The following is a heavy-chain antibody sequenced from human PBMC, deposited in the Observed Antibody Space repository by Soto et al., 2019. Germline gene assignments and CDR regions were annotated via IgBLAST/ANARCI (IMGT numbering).Heavy chain of an antibody. CDR2: ISSSGETI. CDR3: ARVVATRHSSGWPKAPRYYYYYMDV. D-gene: IGHD5-12*01. Sequence: PGGSLRLSCAASGFAFSDYYMSWIRQAPGKGLEWVSYISSSGETIYYTDSVKGRFTISRDNAKNSLYLQMNSLRVEDTALYYCARVVATRHSSGWPKAPRYYYYYMDVWGKGTTVTVSS. V-gene: IGHV3-11*01. CDR1: GFAFSDYY. J-gene: IGHJ6*03.